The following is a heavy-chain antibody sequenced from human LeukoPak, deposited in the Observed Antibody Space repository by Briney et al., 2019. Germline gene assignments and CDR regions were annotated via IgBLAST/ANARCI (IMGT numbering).Heavy chain of an antibody. Sequence: GASVKVSCKASGNTFTGYYMHWVRQAPGQGLEWMGWMNPNSGYTGYAQKFQGRVTMTRNTSISTAYMDLSSLRSEDTAVYYCARGNAAAASFDPWGQGTLVTVSS. J-gene: IGHJ5*02. CDR3: ARGNAAAASFDP. CDR2: MNPNSGYT. D-gene: IGHD6-13*01. V-gene: IGHV1-8*02. CDR1: GNTFTGYY.